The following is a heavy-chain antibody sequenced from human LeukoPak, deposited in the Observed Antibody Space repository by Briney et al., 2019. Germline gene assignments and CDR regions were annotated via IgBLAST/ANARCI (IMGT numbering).Heavy chain of an antibody. CDR2: ISAYNGNT. D-gene: IGHD3-9*01. CDR1: GYTFTSYG. Sequence: ASVKVSCKASGYTFTSYGISWVRQAPGQGLEWMGWISAYNGNTNYAQRLQGRVTMTTDTSTSTAYMELRSLRSDDTAVYYCARAYYDILTGYYNYYYMDVWGKGTTVTISS. V-gene: IGHV1-18*01. CDR3: ARAYYDILTGYYNYYYMDV. J-gene: IGHJ6*03.